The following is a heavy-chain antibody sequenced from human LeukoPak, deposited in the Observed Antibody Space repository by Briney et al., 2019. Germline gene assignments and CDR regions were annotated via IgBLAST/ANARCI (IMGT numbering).Heavy chain of an antibody. CDR1: RGSISSSSYY. J-gene: IGHJ3*01. CDR3: ARHVGGTYWFGAFDF. CDR2: ISYSGNT. Sequence: SETLSLTCTVSRGSISSSSYYWGWIRQPPGKGLEWIGSISYSGNTYCNPSLKSRVTISVDTSKNQFSLKLSSVTAADTAVFYCARHVGGTYWFGAFDFWAKGQWSPSLQ. D-gene: IGHD1-26*01. V-gene: IGHV4-39*01.